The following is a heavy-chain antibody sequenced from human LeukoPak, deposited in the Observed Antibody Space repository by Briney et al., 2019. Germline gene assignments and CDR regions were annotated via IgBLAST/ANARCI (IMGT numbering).Heavy chain of an antibody. J-gene: IGHJ4*02. CDR3: ARRSRLELLRGPYFDY. V-gene: IGHV4-34*01. CDR1: GGSISGYY. D-gene: IGHD1-7*01. CDR2: INHSGST. Sequence: SETLSLTCAVYGGSISGYYWSWIRQPPGKGLEWIGEINHSGSTNYNPSLKSRVTISVDTSKNQFSLKLSSVTAADTAVYYCARRSRLELLRGPYFDYWGQGTLVTVSS.